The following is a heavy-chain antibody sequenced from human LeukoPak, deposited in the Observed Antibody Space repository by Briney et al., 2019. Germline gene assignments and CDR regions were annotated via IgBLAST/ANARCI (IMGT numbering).Heavy chain of an antibody. CDR2: IFYSGTT. Sequence: SETLSLTCTVSGGSISSSNYYWGWIRQPPGKGLEWIGSIFYSGTTYYNPSLKSRVTISVDTSKNQFSLKLSSVTAADTAIYYCARLGSSWTYYFDYWGQGTLVTVSS. D-gene: IGHD6-13*01. CDR3: ARLGSSWTYYFDY. J-gene: IGHJ4*02. CDR1: GGSISSSNYY. V-gene: IGHV4-39*01.